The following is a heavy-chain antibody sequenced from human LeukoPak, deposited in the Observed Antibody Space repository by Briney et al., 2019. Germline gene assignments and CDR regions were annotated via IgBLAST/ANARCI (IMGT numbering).Heavy chain of an antibody. Sequence: KPSQTLSLTCTVSGGSISSGDYYWSWIRQPPGKGLEWIVYIYYSGSTYYNPSLKSRVTISVDTSKNQFSLKLSSVTAADTAVYYCARDAGPYFGNWFDPWGQGTLVTVSS. CDR2: IYYSGST. J-gene: IGHJ5*02. CDR1: GGSISSGDYY. V-gene: IGHV4-30-4*01. D-gene: IGHD3-9*01. CDR3: ARDAGPYFGNWFDP.